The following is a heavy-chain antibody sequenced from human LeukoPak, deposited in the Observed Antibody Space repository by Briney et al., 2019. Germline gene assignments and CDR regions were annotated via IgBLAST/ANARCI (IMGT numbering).Heavy chain of an antibody. CDR2: MNPNSGNT. CDR3: ARRGLLRYFDWFSLPHYYYYMDV. V-gene: IGHV1-8*02. CDR1: GYTFTSYA. J-gene: IGHJ6*03. D-gene: IGHD3-9*01. Sequence: GASVKVSCKASGYTFTSYAMNWVRQAPGQGLEWMGWMNPNSGNTGYAQKFQGRVTMTRNTSISTAYMELSSLRSEDTAVYYCARRGLLRYFDWFSLPHYYYYMDVWGKGTTVTISS.